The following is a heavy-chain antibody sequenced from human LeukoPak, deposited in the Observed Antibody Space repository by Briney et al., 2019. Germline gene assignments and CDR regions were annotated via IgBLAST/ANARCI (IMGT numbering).Heavy chain of an antibody. V-gene: IGHV3-23*01. CDR2: SGSGGST. J-gene: IGHJ4*02. D-gene: IGHD3-3*01. CDR1: GFIFSSYA. Sequence: PGGCLRLSCAASGFIFSSYAMSWVRQAPGKGLEWVSGSGSGGSTHYADSVKGRFTISRDNSKNTLYLQMNSLRAEDTAVYYCAKDFWSGYYPDYWGQGTLVTVSS. CDR3: AKDFWSGYYPDY.